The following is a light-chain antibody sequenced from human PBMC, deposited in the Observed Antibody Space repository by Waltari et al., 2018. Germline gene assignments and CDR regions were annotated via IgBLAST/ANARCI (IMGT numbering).Light chain of an antibody. V-gene: IGLV2-8*01. CDR2: EVS. CDR1: SRDVGGYNY. CDR3: SSYAGTNNLV. Sequence: QSALTQPPSASGSPGPSVTISCTGSSRDVGGYNYVSWYQQHPGKAPKLMISEVSERPSGVPDRFSGSKSGNTASLTVSGLQAEDEADYYCSSYAGTNNLVFGGGTKLTVL. J-gene: IGLJ2*01.